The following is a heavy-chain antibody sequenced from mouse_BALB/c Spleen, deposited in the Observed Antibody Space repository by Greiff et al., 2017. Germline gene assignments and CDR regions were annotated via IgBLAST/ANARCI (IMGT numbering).Heavy chain of an antibody. D-gene: IGHD2-1*01. J-gene: IGHJ2*01. CDR3: ARHIYYGKGFDY. V-gene: IGHV5-6*01. Sequence: DVQLVESGGDLVKPGGSLKLSCAASGFTFSSYGMSWVRQTPDKRLEWVATISSGGSYTYYPDSVKGRFTISRDNAKNTLYLQMSSLKSEDTAMYYCARHIYYGKGFDYWGQGTTLTVSS. CDR1: GFTFSSYG. CDR2: ISSGGSYT.